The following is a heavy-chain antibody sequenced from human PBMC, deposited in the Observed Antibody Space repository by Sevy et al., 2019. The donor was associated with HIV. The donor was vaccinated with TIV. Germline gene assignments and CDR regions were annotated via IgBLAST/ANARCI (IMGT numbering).Heavy chain of an antibody. Sequence: GGSLRLSCAASGFTFSSYSMNWVRQAPGKGLEWVSSISSSSSYIYYAYSVKGRFTISRDNAKNSLYLQMNSLRAEDTAVYYCARDKYYYGSGSSTYYYYYGMDVWGQGTTVTVSS. CDR1: GFTFSSYS. J-gene: IGHJ6*02. CDR3: ARDKYYYGSGSSTYYYYYGMDV. D-gene: IGHD3-10*01. V-gene: IGHV3-21*01. CDR2: ISSSSSYI.